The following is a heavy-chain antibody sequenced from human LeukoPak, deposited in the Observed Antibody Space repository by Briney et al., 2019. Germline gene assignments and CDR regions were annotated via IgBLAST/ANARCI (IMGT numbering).Heavy chain of an antibody. D-gene: IGHD3-10*01. V-gene: IGHV3-48*03. J-gene: IGHJ4*02. Sequence: PGGSLRLSCAASGFTFSSYEMNWVRQAPGKGLEWVSYISSSGSTIYYADSVKGRFTISRDNSKNTLYLQMNSLRAEDTAVYYCAKDDYYGSGTYSFDYWGQGTLVTVSS. CDR3: AKDDYYGSGTYSFDY. CDR2: ISSSGSTI. CDR1: GFTFSSYE.